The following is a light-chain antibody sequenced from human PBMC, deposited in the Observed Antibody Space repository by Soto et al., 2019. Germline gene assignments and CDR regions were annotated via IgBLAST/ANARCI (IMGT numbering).Light chain of an antibody. V-gene: IGKV1-5*01. Sequence: DIQMTQSPSTLSAFVGDRVTITCRASQSISSWLAWYQQKPGKAPKLLIYDAASLESGVPSTFSGSGSGTEFTLTISSLQPDDFATYYCQQYNSYPWTFXQGTKVDIK. CDR1: QSISSW. CDR2: DAA. CDR3: QQYNSYPWT. J-gene: IGKJ1*01.